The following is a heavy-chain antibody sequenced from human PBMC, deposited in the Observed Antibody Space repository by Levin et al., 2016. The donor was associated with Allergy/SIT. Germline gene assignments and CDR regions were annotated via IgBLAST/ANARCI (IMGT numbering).Heavy chain of an antibody. J-gene: IGHJ4*02. Sequence: WVRQGPGKGLVYVSRISSDGSITNYADSVRGRFTVSRDNAKNTLYLQMNSLRADDTAVYYCARLRGGNYYVDYWGQGTLVTVSS. CDR3: ARLRGGNYYVDY. D-gene: IGHD4-23*01. CDR2: ISSDGSIT. V-gene: IGHV3-74*01.